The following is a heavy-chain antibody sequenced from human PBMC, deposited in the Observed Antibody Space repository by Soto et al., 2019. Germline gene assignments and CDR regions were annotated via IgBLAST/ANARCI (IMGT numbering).Heavy chain of an antibody. D-gene: IGHD1-26*01. CDR3: VSLQRDAYYPR. CDR1: GFTFNSYW. Sequence: GGSLRLSCAASGFTFNSYWMYWVRQAPGKGLLWVSRSKDDGSSTTYADSVRGRFSVSGDSARNMLFLQMNSLIAEDTAVYYCVSLQRDAYYPRWGQGTLVTVSS. CDR2: SKDDGSST. J-gene: IGHJ4*02. V-gene: IGHV3-74*01.